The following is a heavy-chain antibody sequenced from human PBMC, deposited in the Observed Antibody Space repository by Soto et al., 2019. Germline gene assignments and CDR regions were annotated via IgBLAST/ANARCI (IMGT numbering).Heavy chain of an antibody. Sequence: QVQLVQSGAEVKKPGSSVKVSCKASGGTFSSYTISWVRQAPGQGLEWMGRIIPNLGIAHYAQKFQGRVTITADKSTRTAYMELSSLRSEDTAVYYCAMEYCSSTSCYRDYWGQGTLVTVSS. CDR1: GGTFSSYT. D-gene: IGHD2-2*02. J-gene: IGHJ4*02. CDR3: AMEYCSSTSCYRDY. CDR2: IIPNLGIA. V-gene: IGHV1-69*02.